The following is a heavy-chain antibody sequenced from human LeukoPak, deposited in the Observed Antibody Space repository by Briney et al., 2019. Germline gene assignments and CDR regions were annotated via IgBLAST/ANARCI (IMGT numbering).Heavy chain of an antibody. Sequence: GGSLRLSCAASGFTFSSYSMNWVRQALGKGLEWVSSISSSSSYIYYADSVKGRFTISRDNAKNSLYLQMNSLRAEDTAVYYCARVGGASSSSWYGDYWGQGTLVTVSS. J-gene: IGHJ4*02. CDR1: GFTFSSYS. CDR2: ISSSSSYI. CDR3: ARVGGASSSSWYGDY. D-gene: IGHD6-13*01. V-gene: IGHV3-21*01.